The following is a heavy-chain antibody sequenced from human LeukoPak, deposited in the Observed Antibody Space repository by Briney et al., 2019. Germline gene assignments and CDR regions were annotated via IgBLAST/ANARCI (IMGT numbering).Heavy chain of an antibody. V-gene: IGHV3-11*01. Sequence: GGSLRLSCAASGFTLSSYAMSWIRQAPGKGLEWVSYISSSGSTIYYADSVKGRFTISRDNAKNSLYLQMNSLRAEDTAVYYCARVGPPSYCGGDCYSEAGYWGQGTLVTVSS. J-gene: IGHJ4*02. CDR2: ISSSGSTI. CDR1: GFTLSSYA. D-gene: IGHD2-21*02. CDR3: ARVGPPSYCGGDCYSEAGY.